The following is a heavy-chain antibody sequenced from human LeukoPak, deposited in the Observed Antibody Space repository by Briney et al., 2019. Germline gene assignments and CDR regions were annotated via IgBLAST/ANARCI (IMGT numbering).Heavy chain of an antibody. D-gene: IGHD3-10*01. CDR2: IYYSGST. CDR1: GGSISSCY. J-gene: IGHJ4*02. Sequence: SETLSLTCTVSGGSISSCYWSWIRQPPGKGLEWIGYIYYSGSTNYNPSLKSRVTISVDTSKNQFSLKLSSVTAADTAVYYCARCQILDSGLDYYGSGGFDYWGQGTLVTVSS. V-gene: IGHV4-59*01. CDR3: ARCQILDSGLDYYGSGGFDY.